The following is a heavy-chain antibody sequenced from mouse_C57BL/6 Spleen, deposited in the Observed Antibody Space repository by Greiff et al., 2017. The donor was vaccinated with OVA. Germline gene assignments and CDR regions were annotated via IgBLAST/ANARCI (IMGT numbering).Heavy chain of an antibody. J-gene: IGHJ2*01. Sequence: EVKLVESGGGLVKPGGSLKLSCAASGFTFSSYAMSWVRQTPEKRLEWVATISDGGSYTYYPDNVKGRFTISRDNAKNNLYLQMSHLKSEDTAMYYCARDCDYYGSSLDYWGQGTTLTVSS. D-gene: IGHD1-1*01. CDR2: ISDGGSYT. V-gene: IGHV5-4*01. CDR3: ARDCDYYGSSLDY. CDR1: GFTFSSYA.